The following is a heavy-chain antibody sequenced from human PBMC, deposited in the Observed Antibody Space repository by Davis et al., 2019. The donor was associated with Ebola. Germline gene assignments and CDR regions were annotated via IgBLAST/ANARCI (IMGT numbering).Heavy chain of an antibody. J-gene: IGHJ4*02. Sequence: GESLKISCATSGFTVSSNYMSWVRQAPGKGLEWVSVIYSGGSTYYADSVKGRFTISRDNSKNTLYLQMNSLRAEDTAVYYCARDRNGYYGYDEYWGQGTLVIVSS. CDR2: IYSGGST. V-gene: IGHV3-66*01. CDR3: ARDRNGYYGYDEY. D-gene: IGHD1-26*01. CDR1: GFTVSSNY.